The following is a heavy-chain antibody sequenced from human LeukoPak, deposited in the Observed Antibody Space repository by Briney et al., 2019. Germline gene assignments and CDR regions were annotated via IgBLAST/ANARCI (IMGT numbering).Heavy chain of an antibody. Sequence: SETLSLTCTVSGGSISSYYWSWIRQPPGKGLEWIGYIYYSGSTNYNPSLKSRVTISVDTSKNQFSLKLSSVTAADTAVYYCARGDGGGMDVWGQGTTVTVSS. CDR3: ARGDGGGMDV. J-gene: IGHJ6*02. CDR2: IYYSGST. CDR1: GGSISSYY. V-gene: IGHV4-59*01.